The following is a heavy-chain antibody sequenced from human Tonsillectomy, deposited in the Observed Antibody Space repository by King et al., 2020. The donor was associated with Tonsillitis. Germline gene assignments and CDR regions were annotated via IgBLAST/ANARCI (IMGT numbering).Heavy chain of an antibody. V-gene: IGHV1-2*02. CDR3: ARAAPNDLDWLPTDIDY. Sequence: QLVQSGAEVKKPGASVKVSCKASGYTFTGYYIHWVRQAPGQGLEWMGWINPNSGGATSAQKFQGRVSMTRDTSISTAYMELSSLRSDDTAVYYCARAAPNDLDWLPTDIDYWGQGMLVTVSA. J-gene: IGHJ4*02. CDR1: GYTFTGYY. CDR2: INPNSGGA. D-gene: IGHD3-9*01.